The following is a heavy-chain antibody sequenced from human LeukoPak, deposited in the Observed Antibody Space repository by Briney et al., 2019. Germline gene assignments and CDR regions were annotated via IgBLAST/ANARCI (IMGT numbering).Heavy chain of an antibody. Sequence: PGGSLRLSCAASGFTFDDYAMHWVRQAPGKGLEWVSGISWNSGSIGYADSVKGRFTISRDNAKNSLYLQMNSLRAEDTALYYCAKDIGMGYCSGGSCYYRGVDFWSQGTLVTVSA. CDR3: AKDIGMGYCSGGSCYYRGVDF. D-gene: IGHD2-15*01. CDR1: GFTFDDYA. J-gene: IGHJ4*02. CDR2: ISWNSGSI. V-gene: IGHV3-9*01.